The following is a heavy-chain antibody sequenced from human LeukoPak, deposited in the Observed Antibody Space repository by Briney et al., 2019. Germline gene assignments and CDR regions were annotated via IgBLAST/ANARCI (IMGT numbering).Heavy chain of an antibody. J-gene: IGHJ6*02. CDR2: ISYDGSNK. V-gene: IGHV3-30-3*01. CDR3: ARDRAPGDQLQQYYYYGMDV. CDR1: GFTFSSYA. Sequence: GGSLRLSCAVSGFTFSSYAMHWVRQAPGKGLEWVAVISYDGSNKYYADSVKGRFTISRDNSKNTLYLQMNSLRAEDTAVYYCARDRAPGDQLQQYYYYGMDVWGQGTTVTVSS. D-gene: IGHD2-2*01.